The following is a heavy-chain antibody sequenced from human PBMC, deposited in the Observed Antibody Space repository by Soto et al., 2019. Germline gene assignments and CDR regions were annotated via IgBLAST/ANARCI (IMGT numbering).Heavy chain of an antibody. CDR1: GFTFSSYW. Sequence: EVQLVESGGGLVQPGESLRLSCAASGFTFSSYWMHWIRQAPGKGLVWVSRVSSDGSSTVYATSVKGRLTISRDNAKNTLYLPMNRLSDEHTAVYYCARGLPNYSSFDSWGQGTLVTVSS. J-gene: IGHJ4*02. V-gene: IGHV3-74*01. CDR3: ARGLPNYSSFDS. CDR2: VSSDGSST. D-gene: IGHD4-4*01.